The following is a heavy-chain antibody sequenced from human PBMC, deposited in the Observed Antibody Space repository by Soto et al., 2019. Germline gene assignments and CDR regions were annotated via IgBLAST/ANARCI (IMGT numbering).Heavy chain of an antibody. CDR2: IDSDGSTT. CDR1: GFTFSSYW. CDR3: VRDASTVLDF. Sequence: EVQLVESGGGLGQPGGSLRLSCAASGFTFSSYWMHWVRQAPGKGLVWVSRIDSDGSTTSYADSVKGRFTISRDNAKNTLYLQMGSLRAEDTAIYYCVRDASTVLDFWGQGTLITVSS. V-gene: IGHV3-74*01. J-gene: IGHJ4*02. D-gene: IGHD4-17*01.